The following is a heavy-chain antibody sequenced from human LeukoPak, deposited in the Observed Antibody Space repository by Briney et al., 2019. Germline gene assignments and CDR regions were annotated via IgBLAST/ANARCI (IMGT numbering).Heavy chain of an antibody. J-gene: IGHJ6*03. V-gene: IGHV3-21*03. CDR1: GFTFSSYG. CDR3: ARGPDTYYFYYMDV. Sequence: GGSLRLSCAASGFTFSSYGMHWVRQAPGKGLEWVSFISSTSTYIYYADSVKGRFTFSRDNGKNSLYLQMNSLRAEDTAVYYCARGPDTYYFYYMDVWGKGTTVTVSS. CDR2: ISSTSTYI.